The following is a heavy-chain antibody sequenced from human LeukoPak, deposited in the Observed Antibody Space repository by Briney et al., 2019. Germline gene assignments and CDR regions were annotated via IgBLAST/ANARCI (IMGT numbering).Heavy chain of an antibody. CDR3: ARGQHLGL. CDR1: GGSITSSSYY. J-gene: IGHJ4*02. V-gene: IGHV4-61*05. Sequence: SETLSLTCTVSGGSITSSSYYWSWIRQPPGKGLEWIGYIYNSGSTNYNPSLKSRVTISVDTSKNQFPLKLSSVTAADTAVYYCARGQHLGLWGQGTLVTVSS. D-gene: IGHD6-13*01. CDR2: IYNSGST.